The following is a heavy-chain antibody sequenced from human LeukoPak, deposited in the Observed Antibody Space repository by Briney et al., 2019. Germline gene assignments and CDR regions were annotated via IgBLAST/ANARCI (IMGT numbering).Heavy chain of an antibody. CDR1: GFSLTASGVG. D-gene: IGHD6-19*01. CDR2: IYWDDDK. CDR3: AQRSPSYGSGWYY. J-gene: IGHJ4*02. Sequence: SGPTLVKPTEALTLTCTLSGFSLTASGVGVGWIRQPPGKALEWLALIYWDDDKRYGPSLKSRLSITKDTSKNQVVLTMTNMDPVDTAKYYCAQRSPSYGSGWYYWGQGTLVTVSS. V-gene: IGHV2-5*05.